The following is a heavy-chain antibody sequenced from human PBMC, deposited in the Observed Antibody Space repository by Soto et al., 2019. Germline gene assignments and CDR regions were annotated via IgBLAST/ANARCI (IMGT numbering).Heavy chain of an antibody. J-gene: IGHJ4*02. Sequence: PGGSLRLSCAASGFTFSSYSMNWVRQAPGKGLEWVSSISSSSSYIYYADSVKGRFTISRDNAKNSLYLQMNSLRAEDTAVYYCAREDSSGYYYGQDHWGQGTLVTVSS. CDR2: ISSSSSYI. V-gene: IGHV3-21*01. D-gene: IGHD3-22*01. CDR1: GFTFSSYS. CDR3: AREDSSGYYYGQDH.